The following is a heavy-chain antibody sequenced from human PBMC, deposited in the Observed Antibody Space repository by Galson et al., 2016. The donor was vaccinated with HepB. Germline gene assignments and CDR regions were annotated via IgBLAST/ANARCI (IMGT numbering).Heavy chain of an antibody. CDR1: GFVFSNYG. V-gene: IGHV3-30*18. Sequence: SLRLSCAASGFVFSNYGMHWVRQAPGKGLEWVAGLSYNGLNQHYPDSLMGRFTVSRDNSKCIMYLQMDSLRPDDTAVYYCRKQVAEGGLGDTWGQGTVVSVSS. CDR3: RKQVAEGGLGDT. CDR2: LSYNGLNQ. D-gene: IGHD2-15*01. J-gene: IGHJ5*02.